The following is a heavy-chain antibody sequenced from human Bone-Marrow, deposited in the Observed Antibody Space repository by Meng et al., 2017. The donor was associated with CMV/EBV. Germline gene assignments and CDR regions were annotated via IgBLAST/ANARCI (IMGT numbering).Heavy chain of an antibody. J-gene: IGHJ4*02. Sequence: KVSCKGSGYPFTNYWIGWVRQMPGKGLEWMGIIYPGDSDTRYSPSFQGQVTISADKSISTAYLQWSSLKASDTAMYYRAGQFIYGGNSGGDYWGQGTLVTVYS. V-gene: IGHV5-51*01. CDR3: AGQFIYGGNSGGDY. CDR2: IYPGDSDT. D-gene: IGHD4-23*01. CDR1: GYPFTNYW.